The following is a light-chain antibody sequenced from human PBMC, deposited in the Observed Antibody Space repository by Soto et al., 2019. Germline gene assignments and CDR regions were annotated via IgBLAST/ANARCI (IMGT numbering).Light chain of an antibody. J-gene: IGKJ5*01. CDR1: ESVADY. V-gene: IGKV1-39*01. Sequence: IQMTQSPSSLSPSVGDRVIITCRASESVADYVNWYQQRPGKAPQLLISGTSFLHSGGPSRFSGGRSGTDYTLTISGLQPEDFATYYCQQTYSVSITFGQGTRL. CDR3: QQTYSVSIT. CDR2: GTS.